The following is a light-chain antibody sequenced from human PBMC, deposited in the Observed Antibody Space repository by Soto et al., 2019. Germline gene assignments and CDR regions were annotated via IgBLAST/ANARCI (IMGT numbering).Light chain of an antibody. Sequence: DIPMTQSPSSLSASVGDRVTITCRASQGIRNYLAWYQQKPGKVPKLLIYAASTLQSGVPSRFSGSGSGTDFTLTISSLQPEDVATYYCQKCNSAPFTFGPGTKVDIK. J-gene: IGKJ3*01. CDR2: AAS. CDR1: QGIRNY. CDR3: QKCNSAPFT. V-gene: IGKV1-27*01.